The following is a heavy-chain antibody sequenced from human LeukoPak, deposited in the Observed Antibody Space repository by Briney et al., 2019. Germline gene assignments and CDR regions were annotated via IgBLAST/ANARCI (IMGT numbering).Heavy chain of an antibody. Sequence: GGSLRLSCAASGFTFSSYGMHWVRQAPGKGLEWVAVISYDGSNKYYADSVKGRFTISRDNSKNTLYLQMNSLRAEDTAVYYCAKDHGIAAAALDYWGQGTLVTVSS. CDR3: AKDHGIAAAALDY. V-gene: IGHV3-30*18. CDR1: GFTFSSYG. J-gene: IGHJ4*02. CDR2: ISYDGSNK. D-gene: IGHD6-13*01.